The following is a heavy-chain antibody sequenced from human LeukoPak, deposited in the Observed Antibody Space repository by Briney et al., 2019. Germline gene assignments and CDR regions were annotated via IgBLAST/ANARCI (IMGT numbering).Heavy chain of an antibody. CDR3: TRDQDFDWLLLDY. CDR1: GFTFGDYA. Sequence: GGSLRLSCTASGFTFGDYAMSWVRQAPGKGLEWVGFIRSKAYGGTTEYAASVKGRFTISRDDSKSIAYLQMNSLKTEDTAVYYCTRDQDFDWLLLDYWGQGTLVTVSS. CDR2: IRSKAYGGTT. D-gene: IGHD3-9*01. J-gene: IGHJ4*02. V-gene: IGHV3-49*04.